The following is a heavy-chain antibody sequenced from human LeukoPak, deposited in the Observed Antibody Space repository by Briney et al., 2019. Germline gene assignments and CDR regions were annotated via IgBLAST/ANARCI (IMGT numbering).Heavy chain of an antibody. CDR3: ARDFLWGSGSR. J-gene: IGHJ4*02. D-gene: IGHD3-10*01. CDR2: INPSGGST. V-gene: IGHV1-46*01. CDR1: GYTFTSYY. Sequence: ASVKVSCKASGYTFTSYYMHWVRQAPGQGLEWMGIINPSGGSTSYAQKFQGRVTMTRDMSTSTVYMELSSLRAEDTAVYYCARDFLWGSGSRWGQGTLVTVSS.